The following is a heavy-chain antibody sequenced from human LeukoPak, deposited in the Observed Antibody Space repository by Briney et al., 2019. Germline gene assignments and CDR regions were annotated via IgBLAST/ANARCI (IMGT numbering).Heavy chain of an antibody. J-gene: IGHJ4*02. Sequence: GGSLRLSCAASGFTFDDYAMHWVRQAPGEGLEWVSGISWNSGSIGYADSVKGRFTISRDNAKNSLYLQMNSLRAEDTALYYCAKDRSGGKLLTVYYFDYWGQGTLVTVSS. CDR3: AKDRSGGKLLTVYYFDY. D-gene: IGHD2-15*01. CDR2: ISWNSGSI. V-gene: IGHV3-9*01. CDR1: GFTFDDYA.